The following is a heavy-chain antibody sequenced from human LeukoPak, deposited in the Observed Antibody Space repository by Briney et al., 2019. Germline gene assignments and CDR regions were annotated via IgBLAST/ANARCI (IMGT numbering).Heavy chain of an antibody. J-gene: IGHJ1*01. V-gene: IGHV1-46*01. CDR3: ARDHFDSSGYHYLPGYFEH. CDR1: GYTFSNYY. CDR2: IKPSGGGT. Sequence: GASVKVSCKASGYTFSNYYVHWVRQAPGQGLEWMGIIKPSGGGTSYALKFQGRVTLTRDTSTSTAYMELSSLRSEDTAVYYCARDHFDSSGYHYLPGYFEHWGQGTLVTVSS. D-gene: IGHD3-22*01.